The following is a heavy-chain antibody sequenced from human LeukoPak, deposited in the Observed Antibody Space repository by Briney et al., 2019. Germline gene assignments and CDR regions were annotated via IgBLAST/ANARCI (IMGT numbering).Heavy chain of an antibody. CDR1: GGSISSGGYY. D-gene: IGHD3-3*01. J-gene: IGHJ3*02. CDR3: ASSFYDFWSGSYSEDAFDI. CDR2: IYYSGST. V-gene: IGHV4-31*03. Sequence: SENLSLTCTVSGGSISSGGYYWSWLRQHPGKGLEWIGYIYYSGSTYYNPSLKSRVTISVDTSKNQFSLKLSSVTAADTAVYYCASSFYDFWSGSYSEDAFDIWGQGTMVTVSS.